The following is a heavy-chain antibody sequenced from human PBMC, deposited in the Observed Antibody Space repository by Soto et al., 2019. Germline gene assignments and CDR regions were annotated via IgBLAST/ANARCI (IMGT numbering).Heavy chain of an antibody. J-gene: IGHJ3*02. CDR3: AREAADISSDEFDI. CDR1: GFTFSSYA. V-gene: IGHV3-33*01. CDR2: IWYDGSNK. Sequence: GSLRLSFAASGFTFSSYAMSWVRQAPVKGLEWVAVIWYDGSNKYYADSVKGRFTISRDNSKNTMYLQMNSLRAEDTAVYYCAREAADISSDEFDIWGQGTTVNVSS. D-gene: IGHD3-16*02.